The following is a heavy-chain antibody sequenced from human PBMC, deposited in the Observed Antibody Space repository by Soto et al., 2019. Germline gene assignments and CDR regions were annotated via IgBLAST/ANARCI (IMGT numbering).Heavy chain of an antibody. CDR2: MSYDGSNK. CDR3: AKDLYDFWSGYYYYGMDV. D-gene: IGHD3-3*01. CDR1: GFTFSSYG. V-gene: IGHV3-30*18. J-gene: IGHJ6*02. Sequence: QVQLVESGGGVVQPGRSLRLSCAASGFTFSSYGMHWVRQAPGKGLEWVAVMSYDGSNKYYADSVKGRFTISRDNSKNTLYLQMNSLRAEDTAVYYCAKDLYDFWSGYYYYGMDVWGQGTTVTVSS.